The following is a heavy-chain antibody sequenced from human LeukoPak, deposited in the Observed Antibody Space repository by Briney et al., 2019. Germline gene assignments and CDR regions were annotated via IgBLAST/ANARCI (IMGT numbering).Heavy chain of an antibody. CDR3: AKDRGTYKYSSGWYVGEY. Sequence: PGGSLRLSCAASGFTFSSYAMSWVRQAPGKGLEWVSAISGSGGSTYYADSVNGRFTISRDNSNNTLYLQMNSLRAEDKAVYYCAKDRGTYKYSSGWYVGEYWGQGTLVTVSS. D-gene: IGHD6-19*01. CDR2: ISGSGGST. V-gene: IGHV3-23*01. CDR1: GFTFSSYA. J-gene: IGHJ4*02.